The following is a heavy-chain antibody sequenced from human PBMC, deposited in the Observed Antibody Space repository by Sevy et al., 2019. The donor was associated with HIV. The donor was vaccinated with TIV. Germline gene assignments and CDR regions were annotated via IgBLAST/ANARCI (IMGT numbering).Heavy chain of an antibody. V-gene: IGHV1-18*01. Sequence: ASVKVSCKASGYTFTSYGISWVRQAPGQGLEWMGWISAYNGNTNYAQKLQGRVTMTTDTSTSTAYMELRSLRSDDTGVYYWARFGADSSGYYSDYYYYGMDVWGQGTTVTVSS. CDR3: ARFGADSSGYYSDYYYYGMDV. CDR2: ISAYNGNT. CDR1: GYTFTSYG. J-gene: IGHJ6*02. D-gene: IGHD3-22*01.